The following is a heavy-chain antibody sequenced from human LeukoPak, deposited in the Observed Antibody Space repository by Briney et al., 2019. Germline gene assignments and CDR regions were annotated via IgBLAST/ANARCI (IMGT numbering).Heavy chain of an antibody. CDR2: ISAYNGNT. CDR3: ARTYYDFWGGYCDY. Sequence: ASVKVSCKASGYTFTSYGISWVRQAPGQGLEWMGWISAYNGNTNYAQKLQGRVTMTTDTSTSTAYMELRSLRSGDTAVYYCARTYYDFWGGYCDYWGQGTLVTVSS. D-gene: IGHD3-3*01. V-gene: IGHV1-18*01. J-gene: IGHJ4*02. CDR1: GYTFTSYG.